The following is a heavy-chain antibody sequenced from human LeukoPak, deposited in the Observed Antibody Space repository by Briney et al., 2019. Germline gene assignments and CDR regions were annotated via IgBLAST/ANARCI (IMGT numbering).Heavy chain of an antibody. CDR1: GGSISRTSYY. J-gene: IGHJ4*02. CDR2: IYYSGST. V-gene: IGHV4-39*02. Sequence: PSETLSLTCTVSGGSISRTSYYWGWIRQPPGKGLEWIGSIYYSGSTYYNPSPKSRVTISVDTSKNHFSLKLSSVTAADTAIYYCARLDYGAPDYWGQGTLVTVSS. D-gene: IGHD4-17*01. CDR3: ARLDYGAPDY.